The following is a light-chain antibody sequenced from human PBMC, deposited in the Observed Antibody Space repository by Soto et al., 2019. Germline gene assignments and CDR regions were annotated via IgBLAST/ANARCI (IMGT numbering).Light chain of an antibody. CDR3: QQSYSTPYT. CDR1: QSLSNY. J-gene: IGKJ2*01. CDR2: GAS. V-gene: IGKV1-39*01. Sequence: DIQMTQSPSSLSASVGDRATITCRASQSLSNYLNWYQQRPGKTPKLLIYGASSLQSGVPSRFSGSGSGTDFTLTITSLQPEDFATYYCQQSYSTPYTFGQGTKLEIK.